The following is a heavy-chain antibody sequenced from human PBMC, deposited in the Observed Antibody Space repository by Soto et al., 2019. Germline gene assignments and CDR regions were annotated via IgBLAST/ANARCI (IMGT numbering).Heavy chain of an antibody. CDR2: ISAYSGNT. V-gene: IGHV1-18*01. Sequence: GASVKVSCKASGYTFSSYAITWVRQAPGQGLEWMAWISAYSGNTNYAQKFQGRVTMTTDTSTNTAYMELRSLSSDDTAVYYCARDSPPPDYWGQGTLVTVSS. CDR3: ARDSPPPDY. J-gene: IGHJ4*02. CDR1: GYTFSSYA.